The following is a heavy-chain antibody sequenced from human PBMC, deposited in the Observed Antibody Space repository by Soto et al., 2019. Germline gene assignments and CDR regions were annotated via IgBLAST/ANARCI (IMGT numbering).Heavy chain of an antibody. J-gene: IGHJ4*02. D-gene: IGHD2-2*01. CDR1: GFIFSDYY. CDR2: ISSSSSYT. Sequence: GGSLRLSCAASGFIFSDYYMTWIRQAPGKGLEWISYISSSSSYTKYADSVNGRFTISRDNGKNSLYLLLNSLRAEDTAVYYCARALQLQSSPFFDYWGQGTLVTVPS. CDR3: ARALQLQSSPFFDY. V-gene: IGHV3-11*05.